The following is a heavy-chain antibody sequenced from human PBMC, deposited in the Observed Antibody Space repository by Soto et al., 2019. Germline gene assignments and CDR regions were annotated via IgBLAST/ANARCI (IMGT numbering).Heavy chain of an antibody. D-gene: IGHD2-8*01. J-gene: IGHJ4*02. CDR2: IGTAGDT. CDR3: ARDGVYGSLSY. V-gene: IGHV3-13*04. Sequence: PAGSLRLSCAASGFMFSHPGMHWVRQAPGKGLEWVAAIGTAGDTYYPGSVKGRFTISRENAKNSLYLQMNSLRAGDTAVYYCARDGVYGSLSYWGQGTLVTVSS. CDR1: GFMFSHPG.